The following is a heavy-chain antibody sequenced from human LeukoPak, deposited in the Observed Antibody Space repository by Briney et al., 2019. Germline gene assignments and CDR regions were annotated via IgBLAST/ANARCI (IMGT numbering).Heavy chain of an antibody. CDR2: INPNSGGT. CDR3: ARGRYCSSTSCYTLPNMDV. V-gene: IGHV1-2*02. Sequence: ASVKVSCKASGYTFTGYYMHWVRQAPGQGLEWMGWINPNSGGTNYAQKFQGRVTMTRDTSISTAYMELSRLRSDDTAVYYCARGRYCSSTSCYTLPNMDVWGKGTTVTVSS. D-gene: IGHD2-2*02. CDR1: GYTFTGYY. J-gene: IGHJ6*03.